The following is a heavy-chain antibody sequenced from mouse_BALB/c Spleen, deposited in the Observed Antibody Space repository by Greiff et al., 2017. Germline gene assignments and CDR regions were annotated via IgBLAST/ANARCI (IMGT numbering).Heavy chain of an antibody. D-gene: IGHD1-1*01. Sequence: VQLQQSGAELVKPGASVKLSCTASGFNIKDTYMHWVKQRPEQGLEWIGRIDPANGNTKYDPKFQGKATITADTSSNTAYLQLSSLTSEDTAVYYCARDYGSNLYYAMDYWGQGTSVTVSS. CDR3: ARDYGSNLYYAMDY. CDR2: IDPANGNT. CDR1: GFNIKDTY. J-gene: IGHJ4*01. V-gene: IGHV14-3*02.